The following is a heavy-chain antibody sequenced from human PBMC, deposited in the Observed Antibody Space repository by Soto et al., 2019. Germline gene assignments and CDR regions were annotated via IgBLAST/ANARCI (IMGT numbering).Heavy chain of an antibody. CDR2: IYPGDSDT. CDR3: ARQNGAFDM. V-gene: IGHV5-51*01. J-gene: IGHJ3*02. Sequence: PGESLKISCKASGYRFTNYWIGWVRQMPGKGLEWMGIIYPGDSDTKYSPSFQGLVTISADKSINTVYLQWSSVKASDTAMYYCARQNGAFDMWGQGTMVTVSS. CDR1: GYRFTNYW. D-gene: IGHD2-8*01.